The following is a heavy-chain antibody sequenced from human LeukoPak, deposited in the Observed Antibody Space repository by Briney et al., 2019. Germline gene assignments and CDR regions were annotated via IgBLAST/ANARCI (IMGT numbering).Heavy chain of an antibody. CDR3: ARVVGATVGNYYYYMDV. CDR1: GFTFSCCG. CDR2: IRNDGSDK. Sequence: GGSLGLSCAASGFTFSCCGMHWVRQAPGKGLEWVTFIRNDGSDKYYADSVKGRFTISRDNAKNSLYLQMNSLRAEDTAVYYCARVVGATVGNYYYYMDVWGKGTTVTVSS. J-gene: IGHJ6*03. D-gene: IGHD1-26*01. V-gene: IGHV3-30*02.